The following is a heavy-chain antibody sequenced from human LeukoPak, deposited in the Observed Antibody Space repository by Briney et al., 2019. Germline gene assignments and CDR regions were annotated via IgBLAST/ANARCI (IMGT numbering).Heavy chain of an antibody. D-gene: IGHD4-17*01. J-gene: IGHJ4*02. V-gene: IGHV1-69*04. Sequence: SVKVSCKASGGTFSSYTISWVRQAPGQGLEWMGRITPILGIANYAQKFQGRVTITADKSTSTAYMELSSLRSEDTAVYYCARDVYDYGDYGVFDYWGQGTLVTVSS. CDR3: ARDVYDYGDYGVFDY. CDR1: GGTFSSYT. CDR2: ITPILGIA.